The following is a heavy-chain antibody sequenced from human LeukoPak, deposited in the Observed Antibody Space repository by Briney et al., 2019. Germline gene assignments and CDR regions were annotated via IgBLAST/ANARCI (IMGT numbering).Heavy chain of an antibody. J-gene: IGHJ4*02. CDR3: AKDREDYYYDSSGYYPGDY. Sequence: GRSLRLSCAASGFTFSSYGMHWVRQAPGKGLEWVAVISYGGSNKYYADSVKGRFTISRDNSKNTLYLQMNSLRAEDTAVYYCAKDREDYYYDSSGYYPGDYWGQGTLVTVSS. CDR2: ISYGGSNK. V-gene: IGHV3-30*18. D-gene: IGHD3-22*01. CDR1: GFTFSSYG.